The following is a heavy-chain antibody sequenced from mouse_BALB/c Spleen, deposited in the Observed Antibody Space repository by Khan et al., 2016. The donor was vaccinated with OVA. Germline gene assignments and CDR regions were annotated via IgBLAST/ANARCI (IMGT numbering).Heavy chain of an antibody. J-gene: IGHJ3*01. D-gene: IGHD1-1*01. CDR3: VNHGSSSAWFTY. CDR1: GYTFTNYW. CDR2: IDPSTTYT. V-gene: IGHV1-7*01. Sequence: QVQLKQSGAELAKPGASVKMSCKASGYTFTNYWMHWVKQRPGQGLEWIGYIDPSTTYTDHNQKFKDKATLTADKSSRTAYMQLSSLTSEDSAVYYCVNHGSSSAWFTYWGQGTLVTVSA.